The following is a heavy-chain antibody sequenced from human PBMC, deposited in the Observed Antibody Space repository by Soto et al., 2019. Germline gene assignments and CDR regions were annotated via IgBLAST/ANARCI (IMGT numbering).Heavy chain of an antibody. V-gene: IGHV6-1*01. D-gene: IGHD6-19*01. CDR1: GNSVSSNIAA. J-gene: IGHJ4*02. CDR2: TFYRSKWYN. Sequence: PSQTLSRTCAISGNSVSSNIAAWNWIRQSPSRGLEWLGRTFYRSKWYNDYAISVKSRITINPDTSKNQFSLQLNSVTPEDTAVYYCAIDQPTYSSGWALLLHWGQGTLVTVSS. CDR3: AIDQPTYSSGWALLLH.